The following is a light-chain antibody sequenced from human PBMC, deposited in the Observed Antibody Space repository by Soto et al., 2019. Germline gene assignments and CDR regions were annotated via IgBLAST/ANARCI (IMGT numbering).Light chain of an antibody. CDR1: QSVSNY. CDR3: QQRSNWPRT. V-gene: IGKV3-11*01. Sequence: EIVLTQSPATLSLSPGDRATLSCRASQSVSNYLAWYQQKPGQAPRLLIYDASNRATGIPARFSGSGYGTDFTLTISSLEPEDFAVYYCQQRSNWPRTFGQGTKLEIK. CDR2: DAS. J-gene: IGKJ2*01.